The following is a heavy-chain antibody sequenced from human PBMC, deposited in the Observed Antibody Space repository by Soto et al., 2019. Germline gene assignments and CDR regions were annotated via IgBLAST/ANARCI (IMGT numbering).Heavy chain of an antibody. CDR1: GFMFKSYV. CDR2: TSYDGSNN. D-gene: IGHD3-16*01. Sequence: QLVESGGGVVQPGTSLRLSCAASGFMFKSYVMHWVRQAPGKGLEWVALTSYDGSNNYYGDSVKGRFTVSRDNSKNTLHLQMDSLRPEDTALYYCARWGTTGGFDLWGQGTLVSVSS. CDR3: ARWGTTGGFDL. J-gene: IGHJ5*02. V-gene: IGHV3-30*19.